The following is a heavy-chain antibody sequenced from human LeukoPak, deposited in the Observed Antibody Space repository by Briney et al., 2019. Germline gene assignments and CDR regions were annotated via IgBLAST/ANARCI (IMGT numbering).Heavy chain of an antibody. J-gene: IGHJ4*02. Sequence: GGSLRLSCAASGFTFDDYAMHWVRQAPGKGLEWVAGISWNSGSIGYADSVKGRFTISRDNAKNSLYLQMNSLRAEDTAVYYCAKDLNTYGDYDYWGQGTLVTVSS. CDR3: AKDLNTYGDYDY. D-gene: IGHD4-17*01. CDR1: GFTFDDYA. V-gene: IGHV3-9*01. CDR2: ISWNSGSI.